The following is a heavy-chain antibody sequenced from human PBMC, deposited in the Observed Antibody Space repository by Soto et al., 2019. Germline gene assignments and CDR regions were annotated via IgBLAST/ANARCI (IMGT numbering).Heavy chain of an antibody. J-gene: IGHJ6*02. CDR1: GFTFSSYA. CDR2: ISGSGGST. CDR3: ARHIAARPGGMDV. V-gene: IGHV3-23*01. D-gene: IGHD6-6*01. Sequence: QPGGSLRLSCAASGFTFSSYAMSWVRQAPGKGLEWVSAISGSGGSTYYADSVKGRFTISRDNSKNTLYLQMNSLRAEDTAVYYCARHIAARPGGMDVWGQGTTVTVSS.